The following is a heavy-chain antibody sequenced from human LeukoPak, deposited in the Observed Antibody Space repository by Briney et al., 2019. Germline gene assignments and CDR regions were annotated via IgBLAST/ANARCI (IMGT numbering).Heavy chain of an antibody. J-gene: IGHJ4*02. CDR1: GFTFSSYS. D-gene: IGHD4-17*01. CDR2: ISTGSTYI. Sequence: GGSLRLSCAASGFTFSSYSMNWVRQAPGKGLEWVSSISTGSTYIYYADSMKGRFTISRDNAKNSLYLQMNSLRAEDTAVYYCASGTAYGFSVYWGQGTLVTVSS. CDR3: ASGTAYGFSVY. V-gene: IGHV3-21*01.